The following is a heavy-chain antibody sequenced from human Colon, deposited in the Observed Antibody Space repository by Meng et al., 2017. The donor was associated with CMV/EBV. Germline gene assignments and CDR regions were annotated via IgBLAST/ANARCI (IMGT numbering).Heavy chain of an antibody. CDR3: ARHFDSGWSDF. D-gene: IGHD6-19*01. Sequence: CTASRGPISRSNYVWGRSPRPPGKGLKWIGSIYYTGRTFYTPSLKSRVTISLDMSKNQFSLNLSSVTAGDTAVYYCARHFDSGWSDFWGQGNLVTVSS. CDR2: IYYTGRT. V-gene: IGHV4-39*01. CDR1: RGPISRSNYV. J-gene: IGHJ4*02.